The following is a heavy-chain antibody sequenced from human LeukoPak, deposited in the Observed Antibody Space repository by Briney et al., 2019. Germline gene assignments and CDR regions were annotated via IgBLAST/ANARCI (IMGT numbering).Heavy chain of an antibody. CDR1: GFTLSSYA. Sequence: GGSLRLSCAASGFTLSSYAMSWVRQAPRKGLEWVSGISGSGSTTFNADSVKGRFTISRDNSKNTLDLQMNSLRGEDTAVYYCAKTRTVFGVVGYMDVWGKGTTVTVSS. CDR3: AKTRTVFGVVGYMDV. V-gene: IGHV3-23*01. J-gene: IGHJ6*03. D-gene: IGHD3-3*01. CDR2: ISGSGSTT.